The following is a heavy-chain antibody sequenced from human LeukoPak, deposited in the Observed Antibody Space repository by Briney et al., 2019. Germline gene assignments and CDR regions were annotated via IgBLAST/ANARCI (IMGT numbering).Heavy chain of an antibody. CDR3: ARDHGDFTYWFDP. J-gene: IGHJ5*02. V-gene: IGHV4-30-2*01. CDR2: IYHSGST. Sequence: SETLSLTCAVSGGSIGSGGYSWSWIRQPPGKGLEWIGYIYHSGSTYYNPSLKSRVTISVDRSKNQFSLKLSSVTAADTAVYYCARDHGDFTYWFDPWGQGTLVTVSS. D-gene: IGHD4-17*01. CDR1: GGSIGSGGYS.